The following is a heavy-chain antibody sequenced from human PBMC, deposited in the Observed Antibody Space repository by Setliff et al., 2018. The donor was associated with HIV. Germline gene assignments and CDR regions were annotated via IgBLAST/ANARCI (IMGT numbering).Heavy chain of an antibody. CDR2: VFYTGFA. V-gene: IGHV4-59*08. Sequence: PGGSLRLSCAASGFTFSKYYMNWVRQTPGKGLEWMGYVFYTGFAAYNPSLKSRLTISVDTSKSQFSLTLTSVTAADTAVYYCARQMPIPGIAITPVDYWGQGALVTVSS. J-gene: IGHJ4*02. CDR1: GFTFSKYY. D-gene: IGHD5-12*01. CDR3: ARQMPIPGIAITPVDY.